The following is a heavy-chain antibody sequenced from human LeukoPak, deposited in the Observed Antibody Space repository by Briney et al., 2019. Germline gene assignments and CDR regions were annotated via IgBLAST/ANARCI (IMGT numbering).Heavy chain of an antibody. V-gene: IGHV1-2*02. CDR3: AAEVDTAMASGMDV. CDR2: INPNSGGT. D-gene: IGHD5-18*01. J-gene: IGHJ6*02. Sequence: GASVKVSCKASGYTFTGYYMHWVRQAPGQGLEWMGWINPNSGGTNYAQKFQGRVTMTRDTSISTAYMELSRLRSDDTAVYYCAAEVDTAMASGMDVWGQGTTVTVSS. CDR1: GYTFTGYY.